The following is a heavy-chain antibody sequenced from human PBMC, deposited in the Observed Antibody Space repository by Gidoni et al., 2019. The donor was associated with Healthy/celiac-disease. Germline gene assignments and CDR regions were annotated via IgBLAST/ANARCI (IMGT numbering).Heavy chain of an antibody. J-gene: IGHJ4*02. CDR1: TSGVC. CDR2: IYWNDDK. D-gene: IGHD1-26*01. Sequence: TSGVCVGWIRQPPGQALEWLALIYWNDDKRYSPSLKSRLTITKDTSKNQVVLTMTNMDPVDTATYYCAHSDGWDPLFDYWGQGTLVTVSS. V-gene: IGHV2-5*01. CDR3: AHSDGWDPLFDY.